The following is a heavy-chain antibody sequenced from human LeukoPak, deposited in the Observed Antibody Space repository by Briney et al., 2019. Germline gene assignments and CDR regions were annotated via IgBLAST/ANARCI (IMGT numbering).Heavy chain of an antibody. CDR1: GFTFSSDA. D-gene: IGHD1-26*01. CDR2: ISGSGGST. CDR3: AKGGHSGSYYPPVDFDY. J-gene: IGHJ4*02. Sequence: GGSLRLSCAASGFTFSSDAMSGVRQALGKGLEWVSAISGSGGSTYYADSVKGRFTISRDNSKNTLYLQMNSLRAEDTAVYYCAKGGHSGSYYPPVDFDYWGQGTLVTVSS. V-gene: IGHV3-23*01.